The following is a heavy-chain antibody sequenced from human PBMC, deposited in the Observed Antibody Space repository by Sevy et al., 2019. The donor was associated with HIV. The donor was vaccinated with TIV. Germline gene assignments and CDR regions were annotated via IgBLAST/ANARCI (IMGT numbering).Heavy chain of an antibody. D-gene: IGHD6-19*01. V-gene: IGHV3-11*06. CDR1: GFAFSDYY. CDR2: ISGLTNYI. Sequence: GGSLRLSCAASGFAFSDYYMNWIRQAPGKGLEWGSCISGLTNYINYADSVKGRFTISRDNAKNSVYLQMNSLRAEDTAMYYCARRSSGWDYFDYWGQGTPVTVSS. CDR3: ARRSSGWDYFDY. J-gene: IGHJ4*02.